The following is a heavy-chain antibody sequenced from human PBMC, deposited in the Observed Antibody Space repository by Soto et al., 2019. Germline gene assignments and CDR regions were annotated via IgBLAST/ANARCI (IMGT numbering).Heavy chain of an antibody. J-gene: IGHJ6*03. V-gene: IGHV1-2*04. D-gene: IGHD2-2*01. Sequence: QVQLVQSGAEVKKPGASVKVSCKASGYTFTGYYMHWVRQAPGQGLEWMGWINPNSGGTNYAQKFQGWVTMTRDTSISTAYMELSRLRSDDTAVYYCARGIVVVPESYYYYMDGWGKGTTVTVSS. CDR3: ARGIVVVPESYYYYMDG. CDR1: GYTFTGYY. CDR2: INPNSGGT.